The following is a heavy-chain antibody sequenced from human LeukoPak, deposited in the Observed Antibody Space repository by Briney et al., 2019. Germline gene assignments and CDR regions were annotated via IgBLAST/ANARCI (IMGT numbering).Heavy chain of an antibody. V-gene: IGHV3-7*03. J-gene: IGHJ4*02. CDR2: IKQDGSEK. CDR3: ARDGSGYYDTSGYRN. D-gene: IGHD3-22*01. CDR1: GFTFSSYW. Sequence: RGSLRLSCAASGFTFSSYWMSWVRQAPGKGLEWVANIKQDGSEKYYVDSVKGRFTISRDNAKNSLYLQMNSLRAEDTAVYYCARDGSGYYDTSGYRNWGQGTLVTVSS.